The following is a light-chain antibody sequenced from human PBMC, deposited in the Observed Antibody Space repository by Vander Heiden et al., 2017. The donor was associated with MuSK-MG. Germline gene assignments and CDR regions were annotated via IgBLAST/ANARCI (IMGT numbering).Light chain of an antibody. CDR1: QSVNNY. CDR3: QQRGNWPPLT. V-gene: IGKV3-11*01. Sequence: EVVLTQSPATLSLSPGDSAPLSCRASQSVNNYLAWYQHKPGQAPRLLIYDASNRATGIPARFSGSGSGTDFTLTISGLEPEDFAVYYCQQRGNWPPLTFGGGTKVQIK. CDR2: DAS. J-gene: IGKJ4*01.